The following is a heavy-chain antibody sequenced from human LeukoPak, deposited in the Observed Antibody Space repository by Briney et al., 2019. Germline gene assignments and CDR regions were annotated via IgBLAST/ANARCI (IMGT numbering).Heavy chain of an antibody. J-gene: IGHJ4*02. CDR1: GFTFSSYG. V-gene: IGHV3-30*03. D-gene: IGHD2-15*01. Sequence: PGRSLRLSCAASGFTFSSYGMHWVRQAPGKGLEWVAVISYDGSNKYYADSVKGRFTISRDNSKSTLYLQMNSLRAEDTAVYYCATPIVVVAATARDYWGQGTLVTVSS. CDR2: ISYDGSNK. CDR3: ATPIVVVAATARDY.